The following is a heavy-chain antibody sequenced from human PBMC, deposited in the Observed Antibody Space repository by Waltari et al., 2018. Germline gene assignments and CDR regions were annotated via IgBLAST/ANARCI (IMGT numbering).Heavy chain of an antibody. V-gene: IGHV4-34*01. CDR1: GGSFSGYY. Sequence: QVQLQQWGAGLLKPSETLSLTCAVYGGSFSGYYWSWTRQPPGKGLEWIGEINHSGSTNYNPSLKSRVTISVDTSKNQFSLKLSSVTAADTAVYYCARGRVRTIFGVVIIRRGSAFDIWGQGTMVTVSS. CDR2: INHSGST. D-gene: IGHD3-3*01. CDR3: ARGRVRTIFGVVIIRRGSAFDI. J-gene: IGHJ3*02.